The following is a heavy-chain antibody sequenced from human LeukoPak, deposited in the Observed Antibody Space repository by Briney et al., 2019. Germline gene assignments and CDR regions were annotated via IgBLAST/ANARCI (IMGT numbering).Heavy chain of an antibody. D-gene: IGHD3-22*01. V-gene: IGHV2-5*02. CDR3: AHRRPLDYYDSSEYFDY. CDR2: IYWDDDK. Sequence: SGPTLVKPTQTLTLTCTFSGFSLSTSGEGVGWIRQPPGKALEWLALIYWDDDKRYSPSLKSRLTITKDTSKNKVVLTMINMDPVDTATYYCAHRRPLDYYDSSEYFDYWGQGTLVTVSS. CDR1: GFSLSTSGEG. J-gene: IGHJ4*02.